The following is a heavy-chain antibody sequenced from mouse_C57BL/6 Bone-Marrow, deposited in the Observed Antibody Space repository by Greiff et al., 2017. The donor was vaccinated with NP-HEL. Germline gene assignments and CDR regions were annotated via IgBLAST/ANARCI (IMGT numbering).Heavy chain of an antibody. CDR3: ARYYYGSSYWYFDV. V-gene: IGHV7-3*01. CDR2: IRNKANGYTT. J-gene: IGHJ1*03. CDR1: GFTFTDYY. D-gene: IGHD1-1*01. Sequence: VMLVESGGGLVQPGGSLSLSCAASGFTFTDYYMSWVRQPPGKALEWLGFIRNKANGYTTEYSASVKGRFTISSDNSQSILYLQMNALRAEDSATYYCARYYYGSSYWYFDVWGTGTTVTVSS.